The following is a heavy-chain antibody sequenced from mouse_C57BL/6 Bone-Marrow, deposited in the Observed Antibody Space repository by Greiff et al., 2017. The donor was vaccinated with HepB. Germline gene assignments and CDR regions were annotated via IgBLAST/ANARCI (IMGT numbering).Heavy chain of an antibody. CDR2: IDPETGGT. D-gene: IGHD1-2*01. CDR3: TRRTTTAFYAMDY. Sequence: QVHVKQSGAELVRPGASVTLSCKASGYTFTDYEMHWVKHTPVHGLEWIGAIDPETGGTAYNQKFKGKAILTADKSSSTAYMELRSLPSEDSAVYYCTRRTTTAFYAMDYWGQGTSVTVSS. V-gene: IGHV1-15*01. J-gene: IGHJ4*01. CDR1: GYTFTDYE.